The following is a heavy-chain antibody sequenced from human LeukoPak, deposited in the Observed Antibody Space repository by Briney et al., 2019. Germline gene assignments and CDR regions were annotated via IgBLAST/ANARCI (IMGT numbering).Heavy chain of an antibody. D-gene: IGHD4-17*01. CDR3: ARAETTVTTYYFDY. CDR2: IFHSGST. V-gene: IGHV4-59*11. CDR1: GGSIKSHF. J-gene: IGHJ4*02. Sequence: PSETLSLTCTVSGGSIKSHFWSWVRQPPGKRLEWIGYIFHSGSTNYNPSLKSRVTISVDTSKNQFSLKLSSVTAADTAVYYCARAETTVTTYYFDYWGQGTLVTVSS.